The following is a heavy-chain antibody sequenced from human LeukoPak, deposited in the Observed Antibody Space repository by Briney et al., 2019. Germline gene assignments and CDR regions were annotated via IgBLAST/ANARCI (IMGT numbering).Heavy chain of an antibody. J-gene: IGHJ4*02. CDR3: ARTREVVVLDY. D-gene: IGHD2-2*01. Sequence: GGSLRLSCSASGFIFSTYTMYWVRQPPGKGLEILSVINGDGRSTNYADSVKGRFTISRDNSKNTLYLQMNSLRAEDTAVYYCARTREVVVLDYWGQGTLVTVSS. CDR1: GFIFSTYT. V-gene: IGHV3-64*04. CDR2: INGDGRST.